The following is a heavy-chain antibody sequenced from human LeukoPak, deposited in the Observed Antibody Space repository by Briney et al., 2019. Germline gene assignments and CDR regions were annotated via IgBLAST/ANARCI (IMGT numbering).Heavy chain of an antibody. V-gene: IGHV1-46*01. J-gene: IGHJ6*03. CDR2: IYPSGGRT. CDR3: ARDRGVDYCSGGSCSHYYYYMDV. CDR1: GYTFSVYF. Sequence: GASVKVSCKASGYTFSVYFINWVRQAPGQGLEWMGIIYPSGGRTNYAQKFQGRVTMTRDMSTSTVYMELSSLRSDDTAVYYCARDRGVDYCSGGSCSHYYYYMDVWGKGTTVTISS. D-gene: IGHD2-15*01.